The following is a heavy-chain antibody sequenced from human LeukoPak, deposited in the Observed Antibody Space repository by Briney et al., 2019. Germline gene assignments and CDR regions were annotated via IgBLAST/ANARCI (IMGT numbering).Heavy chain of an antibody. J-gene: IGHJ4*02. V-gene: IGHV6-1*01. CDR2: TYYRPKWSN. Sequence: SQTLSLTCAISGDSVSNSSAAWNWIRQSPSRGLEWLGRTYYRPKWSNDYAVSVKSRITINPDTSKNQFSLQLSSVTPDDTAVYYCARDRGGGWYFGYWGQGTLVTVSS. D-gene: IGHD6-19*01. CDR1: GDSVSNSSAA. CDR3: ARDRGGGWYFGY.